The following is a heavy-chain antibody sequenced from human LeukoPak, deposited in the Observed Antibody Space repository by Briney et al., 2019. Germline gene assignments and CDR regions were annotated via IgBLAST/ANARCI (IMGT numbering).Heavy chain of an antibody. CDR1: GGSFSGYY. V-gene: IGHV4-34*01. CDR2: INHSGST. J-gene: IGHJ4*02. CDR3: ARDPDY. Sequence: SETLSLTCAVYGGSFSGYYWSWIRQPPGKGLEWIGEINHSGSTNYNPSLKSRVTISVDTSKNQFSLKLSSVTAADTAVYYCARDPDYWGQGTLVTVSS.